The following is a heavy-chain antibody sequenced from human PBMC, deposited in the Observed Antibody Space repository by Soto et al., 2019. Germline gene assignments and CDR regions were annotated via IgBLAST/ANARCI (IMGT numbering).Heavy chain of an antibody. V-gene: IGHV3-66*01. D-gene: IGHD1-26*01. Sequence: EVQMVESEGGLVQPGGSLRLSCAVSGFTVITNYISWVRQAPGKGLEWVSDIYAGGSTYYTDSVKGRFAISRDNSKNTLYLQMNSLRAEDTAVYYWARKKSIVGATGYFDYWGQGTLVIVSS. CDR2: IYAGGST. J-gene: IGHJ4*02. CDR1: GFTVITNY. CDR3: ARKKSIVGATGYFDY.